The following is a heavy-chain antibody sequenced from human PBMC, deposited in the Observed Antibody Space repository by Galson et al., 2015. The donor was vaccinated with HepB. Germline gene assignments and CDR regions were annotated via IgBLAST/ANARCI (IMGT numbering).Heavy chain of an antibody. CDR3: ARRYYNILTSLSPDSQMYFDY. CDR1: GFIFSDYY. Sequence: SLRLSCAASGFIFSDYYMTWIRQTPGKGLEWLSYINTNCDITSYADPVKGRVTISRDNAKNSLFLQMSSLTAEDTAVYYCARRYYNILTSLSPDSQMYFDYWGQGALVTVSS. CDR2: INTNCDIT. D-gene: IGHD3-9*01. J-gene: IGHJ4*02. V-gene: IGHV3-11*01.